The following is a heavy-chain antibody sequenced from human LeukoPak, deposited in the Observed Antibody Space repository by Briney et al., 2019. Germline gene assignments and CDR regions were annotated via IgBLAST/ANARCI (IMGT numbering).Heavy chain of an antibody. D-gene: IGHD3-3*01. CDR2: IIPIFGTA. CDR3: AREGGRITIFGVANNWFDP. CDR1: GGTFSSYA. Sequence: ASVTVSCKASGGTFSSYAISWVRQAPGQGLEWMGGIIPIFGTANYAQKFQGRVTVTVDESTSTAYMELSSLRSEDTAVYYCAREGGRITIFGVANNWFDPWGQGTLVTVSS. J-gene: IGHJ5*02. V-gene: IGHV1-69*13.